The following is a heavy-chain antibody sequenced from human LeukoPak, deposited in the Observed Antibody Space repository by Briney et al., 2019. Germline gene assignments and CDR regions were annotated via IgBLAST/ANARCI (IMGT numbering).Heavy chain of an antibody. V-gene: IGHV3-74*01. J-gene: IGHJ4*02. CDR3: ARDGNWHLDY. CDR1: GFTFSGYW. D-gene: IGHD3-3*02. Sequence: GGSLRLSCAASGFTFSGYWMHWVRQVPGKGLMWVSRIHNDGTTTRYADSVKGRFTISRDNAKNTVYLQMNSLRDEDTAVYYCARDGNWHLDYWGQGTLVTVSS. CDR2: IHNDGTTT.